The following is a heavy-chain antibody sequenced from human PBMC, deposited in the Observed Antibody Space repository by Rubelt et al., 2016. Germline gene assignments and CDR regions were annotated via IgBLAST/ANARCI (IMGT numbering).Heavy chain of an antibody. D-gene: IGHD7-27*01. J-gene: IGHJ3*02. Sequence: SSYAMHWVRQAPGKGLEWVAVISYDGGNKYYADSVKGRFTISRDNSKNTLYLQMNSLRAEDTAVYYCARGDDWGGAFDIWGQGTMVTVSS. CDR2: ISYDGGNK. V-gene: IGHV3-30*04. CDR3: ARGDDWGGAFDI. CDR1: SSYA.